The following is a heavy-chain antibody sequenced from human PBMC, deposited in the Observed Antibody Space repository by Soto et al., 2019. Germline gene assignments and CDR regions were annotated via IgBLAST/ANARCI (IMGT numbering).Heavy chain of an antibody. CDR3: ARSIVVVTALDY. Sequence: QVQLVQSGAEEKKPGASVKVSCKASGYTFTSYAMHWVRQAAGQRLEWMGWINAGNGNTKYSQKFQGRVTITRDTYASTADMELSSLRSEDTAVYYCARSIVVVTALDYWGQGTLVTVSS. CDR1: GYTFTSYA. J-gene: IGHJ4*02. V-gene: IGHV1-3*05. CDR2: INAGNGNT. D-gene: IGHD2-21*02.